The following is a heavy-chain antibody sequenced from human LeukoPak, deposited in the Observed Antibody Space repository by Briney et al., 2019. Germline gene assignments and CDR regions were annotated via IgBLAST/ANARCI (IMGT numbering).Heavy chain of an antibody. CDR2: INSNSNFI. D-gene: IGHD2-21*02. Sequence: GGSLRLSCAASGFTFSSYAMSWVRQAPGKGLEWVSSINSNSNFIYYADSVKGRFTISRDRAEKSVYLQMSNLRAEDTAVYYCARAVVVTAGPDSWGQGTLVTVSS. CDR3: ARAVVVTAGPDS. V-gene: IGHV3-21*01. CDR1: GFTFSSYA. J-gene: IGHJ4*02.